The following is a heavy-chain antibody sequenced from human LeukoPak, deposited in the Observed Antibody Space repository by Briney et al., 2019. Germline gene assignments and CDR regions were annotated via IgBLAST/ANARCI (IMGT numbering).Heavy chain of an antibody. J-gene: IGHJ3*02. CDR2: INHSGST. CDR3: ARGIYCSGGSCYPGDAFDI. D-gene: IGHD2-15*01. Sequence: SETLSLTCAVYGGSFSGYYWSWIRQPPGKGLEWIGEINHSGSTNYNPSLKSRVTISVDTSENQFSLKLNSVTAADTAVYYCARGIYCSGGSCYPGDAFDIWGQGTLVTVSS. V-gene: IGHV4-34*01. CDR1: GGSFSGYY.